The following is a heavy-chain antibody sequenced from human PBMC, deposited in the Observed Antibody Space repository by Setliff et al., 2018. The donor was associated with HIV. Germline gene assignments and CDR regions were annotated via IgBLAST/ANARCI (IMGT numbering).Heavy chain of an antibody. J-gene: IGHJ4*02. Sequence: SETLSLTCTVSGDSIRSYYWSWIRQPAGKGLEWIGRIYASGSTNYNPSLKSRVTISLDTSKNQFSLKLSSVTAADTAVYYCAGYGDYPLPKLIYWGQGTLVTVSS. CDR1: GDSIRSYY. CDR2: IYASGST. V-gene: IGHV4-4*07. D-gene: IGHD4-17*01. CDR3: AGYGDYPLPKLIY.